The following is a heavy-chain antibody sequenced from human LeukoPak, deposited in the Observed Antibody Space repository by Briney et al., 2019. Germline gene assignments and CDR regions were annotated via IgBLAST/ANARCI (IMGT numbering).Heavy chain of an antibody. CDR3: AKDIGSYYDY. V-gene: IGHV3-30*02. CDR2: IRYDAINK. CDR1: GFTFSTYG. J-gene: IGHJ4*02. D-gene: IGHD3-10*01. Sequence: GGSLRLSCAASGFTFSTYGMHWVRQAPGKGLEWVAFIRYDAINKYYADSVKGRFTISRDNSRNTLYLQMNSLRAEDTALYYCAKDIGSYYDYWGQGILVTVSS.